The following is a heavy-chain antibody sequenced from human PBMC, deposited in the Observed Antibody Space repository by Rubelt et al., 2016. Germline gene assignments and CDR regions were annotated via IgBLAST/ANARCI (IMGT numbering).Heavy chain of an antibody. V-gene: IGHV1-18*01. D-gene: IGHD6-6*01. J-gene: IGHJ4*02. Sequence: HLFHSLSYLKNPGASVKVSCKASGYTFTSYGISWVRQAPGQGLEWMGWISAYNGNTNYAQKLQGRVTMTTDTSTSTAYMELGSLRSDDTAVYYCARVGALAARKIYYFDDWGQGTLVTVSS. CDR1: GYTFTSYG. CDR2: ISAYNGNT. CDR3: ARVGALAARKIYYFDD.